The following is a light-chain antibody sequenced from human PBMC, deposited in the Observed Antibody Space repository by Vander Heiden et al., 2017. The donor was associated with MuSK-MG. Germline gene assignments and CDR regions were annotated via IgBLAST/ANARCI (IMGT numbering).Light chain of an antibody. J-gene: IGKJ4*01. V-gene: IGKV1-12*01. CDR3: QEAQSLPPT. CDR2: GAS. Sequence: IQMTQSPSSVSASVGDRVTLSCRASQGIGNWVAWYQQKPGKAPNLLIYGASTLHSGVPSRFSDSGSGTDFTLTISSLEPEDFATYCCQEAQSLPPTFGGGTKVE. CDR1: QGIGNW.